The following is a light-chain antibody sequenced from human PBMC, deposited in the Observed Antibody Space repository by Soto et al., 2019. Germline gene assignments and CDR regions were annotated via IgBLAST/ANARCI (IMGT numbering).Light chain of an antibody. Sequence: EIIMTHSPATLSVSPGETATLSCRASQSVSRTLAWYQQNPGQAPRLLIYAASTRATGIPDRFSGSGSGTDFTLTIGRLDPEDFAVYYCLKYGSSPGWTFGPGTKVDIK. J-gene: IGKJ1*01. CDR3: LKYGSSPGWT. CDR1: QSVSRT. CDR2: AAS. V-gene: IGKV3-20*01.